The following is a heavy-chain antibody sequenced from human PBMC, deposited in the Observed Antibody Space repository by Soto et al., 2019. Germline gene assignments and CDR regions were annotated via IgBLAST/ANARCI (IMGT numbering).Heavy chain of an antibody. V-gene: IGHV1-69*06. CDR3: ARGALGYCSGGSCYLSWFDP. CDR1: GGTFSSYA. D-gene: IGHD2-15*01. CDR2: IIPIFGTA. J-gene: IGHJ5*02. Sequence: QVQLVQSGAEVKKPGSSVKVSCKASGGTFSSYAISWVRQAPGQGLEWMGGIIPIFGTANYAQKFQGRVTITADKSTSTAYMELSSLRSEDTAVYYCARGALGYCSGGSCYLSWFDPWGQGTLVTVSS.